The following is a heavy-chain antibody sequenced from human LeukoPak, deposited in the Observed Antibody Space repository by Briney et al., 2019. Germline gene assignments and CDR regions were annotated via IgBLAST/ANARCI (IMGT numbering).Heavy chain of an antibody. V-gene: IGHV3-74*01. J-gene: IGHJ4*02. CDR2: VNSDGSNT. D-gene: IGHD3-9*01. CDR1: GFTFSSYC. Sequence: GGSLRFSCAASGFTFSSYCMRWVRQGPGKGLVWVSRVNSDGSNTSYADSVKGRFTISRDNAKNTLYLQMNSLRAGDTAVYYCSRQGAKRPYYDILTSDYWGQGTLVTVSS. CDR3: SRQGAKRPYYDILTSDY.